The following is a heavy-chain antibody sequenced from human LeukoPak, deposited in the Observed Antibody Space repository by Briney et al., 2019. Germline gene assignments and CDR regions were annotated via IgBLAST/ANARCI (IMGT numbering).Heavy chain of an antibody. CDR3: TTKRRYSSSWYQIFDY. D-gene: IGHD6-13*01. V-gene: IGHV3-15*01. CDR1: GFTFSNAW. CDR2: IKSKTDGGTT. J-gene: IGHJ4*02. Sequence: GGSLRLSCAASGFTFSNAWMSWVRQAPGKGLEWVGRIKSKTDGGTTDYAAPVKGRFTISRDDSKDTLYLQMNSLKTEDTAVYYCTTKRRYSSSWYQIFDYWGQGTLVTVSS.